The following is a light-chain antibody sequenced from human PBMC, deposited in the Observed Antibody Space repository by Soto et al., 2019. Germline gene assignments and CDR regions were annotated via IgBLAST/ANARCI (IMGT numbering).Light chain of an antibody. Sequence: QSALTQFASVSGSPGQSITISCTGTSSDVGAYYYVSWYQRRPGKAPKLLIHHVSRRPSGVPARFSGSKSGNTASLTVSGLQTEDEADYYCSSYGGFNNVLFGGGTKLTVL. CDR1: SSDVGAYYY. J-gene: IGLJ2*01. V-gene: IGLV2-8*01. CDR3: SSYGGFNNVL. CDR2: HVS.